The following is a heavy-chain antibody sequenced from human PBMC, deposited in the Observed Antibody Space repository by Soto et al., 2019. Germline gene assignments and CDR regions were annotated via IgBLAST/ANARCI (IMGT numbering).Heavy chain of an antibody. CDR1: GGSISSSSYY. CDR3: NFYPHYYYGMDV. Sequence: KPSETLSLTCTVSGGSISSSSYYWGWIRQPPGKGLEWIGSIYYSGSTYYNPSLKSRVPISVDTSKNQFSLKLSSVTAADTAVYYCNFYPHYYYGMDVWGQGTTVTVSS. V-gene: IGHV4-39*01. J-gene: IGHJ6*02. D-gene: IGHD3-3*01. CDR2: IYYSGST.